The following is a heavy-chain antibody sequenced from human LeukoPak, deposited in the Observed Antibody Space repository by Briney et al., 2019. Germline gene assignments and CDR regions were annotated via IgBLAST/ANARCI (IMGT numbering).Heavy chain of an antibody. J-gene: IGHJ4*02. V-gene: IGHV4-61*08. CDR3: AREVILEMATMDYFDY. CDR1: GGSISSGDYY. Sequence: SETLSLTCTVSGGSISSGDYYWSWIRQPPGKGLEWIGYIYYSGSTNYNPSLKSRVTISVDTSKNQFSLKLSSVTAADTAVYYCAREVILEMATMDYFDYWGQGTLVTVSS. D-gene: IGHD5-24*01. CDR2: IYYSGST.